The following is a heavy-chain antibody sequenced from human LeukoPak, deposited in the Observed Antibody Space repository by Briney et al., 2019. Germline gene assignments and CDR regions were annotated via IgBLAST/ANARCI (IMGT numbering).Heavy chain of an antibody. CDR2: IYHSGST. J-gene: IGHJ4*02. Sequence: SETLSLTCAVSGGSISSGGYSWSWIRQPPGKGLEWIGYIYHSGSTYYNPSLKSRVTISVVRSKNQFSLKLSSVTAADTAVYYCARATVTETTRFDYWGQGTLVTVSS. V-gene: IGHV4-30-2*01. CDR3: ARATVTETTRFDY. CDR1: GGSISSGGYS. D-gene: IGHD4-17*01.